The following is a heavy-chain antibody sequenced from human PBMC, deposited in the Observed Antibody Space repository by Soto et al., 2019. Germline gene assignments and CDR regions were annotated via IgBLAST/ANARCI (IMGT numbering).Heavy chain of an antibody. J-gene: IGHJ4*02. V-gene: IGHV3-23*01. CDR1: GFTFSSYA. Sequence: EVRLLESGGGLVQPGESLRLSCAASGFTFSSYAMRWVRQAPGKGLEWVSAISGSGGTTYYADSVKGRFTISRDNSKNTVYLQMNSLRAEDTAVYYCAKDGGYWNTWANDYWGQGTLVTVSS. CDR3: AKDGGYWNTWANDY. CDR2: ISGSGGTT. D-gene: IGHD2-15*01.